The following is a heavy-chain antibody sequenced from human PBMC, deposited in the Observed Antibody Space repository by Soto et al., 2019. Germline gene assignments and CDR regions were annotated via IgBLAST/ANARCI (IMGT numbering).Heavy chain of an antibody. CDR2: ISSSSSYK. V-gene: IGHV3-21*01. CDR3: ARDGLHGDYYYYGMDV. CDR1: GFTFSSYS. Sequence: GGSLRLSCAASGFTFSSYSMNWVRQAPGKGLEWVSSISSSSSYKYYADSGKGRITIDRDNAKNSLDLQMNSPRAEDTAVYYCARDGLHGDYYYYGMDVWGQGTTVTVSS. J-gene: IGHJ6*02.